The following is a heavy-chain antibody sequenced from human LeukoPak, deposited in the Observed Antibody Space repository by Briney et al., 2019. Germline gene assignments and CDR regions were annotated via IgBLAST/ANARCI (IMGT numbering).Heavy chain of an antibody. CDR2: IYTSGST. J-gene: IGHJ2*01. V-gene: IGHV4-4*07. D-gene: IGHD6-19*01. Sequence: SETLSLTCTVSGGSISSYYWSWIRQPAGKGLEWIGRIYTSGSTNYNPSLKSRVTMSVDTSKNQFSLTLSSVTAADTAVYYCARGSGWYTIWYFDLWGRGTLVTVSS. CDR1: GGSISSYY. CDR3: ARGSGWYTIWYFDL.